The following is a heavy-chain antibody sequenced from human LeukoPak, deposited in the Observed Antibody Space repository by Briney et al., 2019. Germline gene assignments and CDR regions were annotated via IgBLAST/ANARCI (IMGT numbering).Heavy chain of an antibody. D-gene: IGHD3-10*01. CDR3: SKFMVRFPTYSYFYYMDL. Sequence: PGGSLRLSCAASGFTFSSYGMSWVRQAPGKGLEWVSAISGSGGSTYYADSVKGRFTISRDNSKNTLYLQMNSLRAENPGVYYCSKFMVRFPTYSYFYYMDLWGKGTTVPIFS. J-gene: IGHJ6*03. CDR2: ISGSGGST. CDR1: GFTFSSYG. V-gene: IGHV3-23*01.